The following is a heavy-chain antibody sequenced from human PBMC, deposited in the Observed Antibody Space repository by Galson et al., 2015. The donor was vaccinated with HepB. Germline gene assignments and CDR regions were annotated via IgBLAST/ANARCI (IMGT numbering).Heavy chain of an antibody. Sequence: QSGAEVKKPGESLRISCKGSGYSFTSYWISWVRQMPGKGLEWMGRIDPSDSYTNYSPSFQGHVTISADKSISTAYLQWSSLKASDTAMYYCARMGGGYYDILTGYPNDYWGQGTLVTVSS. CDR3: ARMGGGYYDILTGYPNDY. CDR1: GYSFTSYW. V-gene: IGHV5-10-1*01. CDR2: IDPSDSYT. J-gene: IGHJ4*02. D-gene: IGHD3-9*01.